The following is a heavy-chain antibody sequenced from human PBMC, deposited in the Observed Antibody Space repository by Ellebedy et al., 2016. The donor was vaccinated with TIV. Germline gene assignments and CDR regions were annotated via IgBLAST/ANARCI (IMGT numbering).Heavy chain of an antibody. D-gene: IGHD3-16*01. CDR1: GFTFRSYA. CDR2: ILGGGDRT. V-gene: IGHV3-23*01. J-gene: IGHJ3*02. Sequence: GESLKISCAASGFTFRSYAMAWVRQTPGKGLEWVSAILGGGDRTYYADSVNGRFTISRDNSKNTLFLQMNSLRAEDTAIYYCAKDQVGGDGRWVFDIWGQGTMVTVSS. CDR3: AKDQVGGDGRWVFDI.